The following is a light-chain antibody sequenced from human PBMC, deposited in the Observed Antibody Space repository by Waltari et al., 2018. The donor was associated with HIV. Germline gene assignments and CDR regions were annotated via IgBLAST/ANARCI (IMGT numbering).Light chain of an antibody. CDR1: TSNIGNDY. J-gene: IGLJ3*02. V-gene: IGLV1-51*01. Sequence: QSVLTQPPSVSAAPGQKVTISCSGSTSNIGNDYVSWYQHVPGAAPRLLIYDNNQRPSGIPERFSGSRSGTSATLGITGLQTGDEAHYYCGTWDRSLSAAVFGGGTKLTVL. CDR2: DNN. CDR3: GTWDRSLSAAV.